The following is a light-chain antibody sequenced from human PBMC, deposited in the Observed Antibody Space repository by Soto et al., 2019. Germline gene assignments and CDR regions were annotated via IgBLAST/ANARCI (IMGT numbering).Light chain of an antibody. CDR2: GAS. J-gene: IGKJ3*01. CDR1: QSVSSSY. CDR3: QQYGNSPFT. Sequence: EIVLTQSPGTLSLSPGERATLSCRASQSVSSSYLAWYQQKPGQAPRLLIYGASSMATGIPDRFSGSGSGTDFTLTISRLEPEDFAVYYCQQYGNSPFTFGPGTKVDIK. V-gene: IGKV3-20*01.